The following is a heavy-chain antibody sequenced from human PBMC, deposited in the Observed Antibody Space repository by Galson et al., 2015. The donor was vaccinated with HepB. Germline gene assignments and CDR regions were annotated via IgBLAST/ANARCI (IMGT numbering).Heavy chain of an antibody. Sequence: SCRASGYPFTSYGISWVRQAPGEGLAWMGWISAYNGNTNYAQKLQGRVTMTTDTSTSTAYMELRSLRSDDTAVYYCARGSDYYDSSGYHGGVDSWGQGTLVTVSS. CDR2: ISAYNGNT. V-gene: IGHV1-18*01. CDR1: GYPFTSYG. J-gene: IGHJ4*02. D-gene: IGHD3-22*01. CDR3: ARGSDYYDSSGYHGGVDS.